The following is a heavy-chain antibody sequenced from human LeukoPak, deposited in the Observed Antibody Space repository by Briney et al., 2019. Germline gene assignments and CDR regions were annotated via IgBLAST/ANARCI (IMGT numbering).Heavy chain of an antibody. J-gene: IGHJ5*02. V-gene: IGHV4-34*01. CDR2: INHSGST. CDR3: ARVNPRGIVVVPAAMPGGGGWFDP. Sequence: PSETLSLTCAVYGGSFSGYYWSWIRQPPGKGLEWIGEINHSGSTNYNPSLKSRVTISVDTSKNQFSLKLSSVTAADTAVYYCARVNPRGIVVVPAAMPGGGGWFDPWGQGTLVTVSS. CDR1: GGSFSGYY. D-gene: IGHD2-2*01.